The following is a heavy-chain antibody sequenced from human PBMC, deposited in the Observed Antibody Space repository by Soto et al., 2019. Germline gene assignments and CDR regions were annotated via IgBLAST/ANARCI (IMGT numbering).Heavy chain of an antibody. Sequence: ASVKVSCKVSGYTLTELSMHWVRQAPGNGLEWMGGFDPEDGETIYAQKFQGRVTMTEDTSTDTAYMELSSLRSEDTAVYYCATHEVATIGHVWRYYYYYGMDVWGQGTTVTVSS. CDR3: ATHEVATIGHVWRYYYYYGMDV. D-gene: IGHD5-12*01. CDR1: GYTLTELS. V-gene: IGHV1-24*01. J-gene: IGHJ6*02. CDR2: FDPEDGET.